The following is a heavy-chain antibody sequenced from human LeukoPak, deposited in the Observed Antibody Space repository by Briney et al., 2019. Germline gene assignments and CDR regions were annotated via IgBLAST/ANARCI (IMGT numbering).Heavy chain of an antibody. J-gene: IGHJ4*02. D-gene: IGHD2-15*01. V-gene: IGHV3-30-3*01. CDR3: ARDRGYCSGGSCPLDY. CDR1: GFTFTNYA. CDR2: ISYDGSIK. Sequence: GGSLRLSCAASGFTFTNYAIHWVRQAPGKGLEWVALISYDGSIKYYADSVKGRFTISRDNSKNTLYLQMNSLRAEDTAVYYCARDRGYCSGGSCPLDYWGQRNLGSLSS.